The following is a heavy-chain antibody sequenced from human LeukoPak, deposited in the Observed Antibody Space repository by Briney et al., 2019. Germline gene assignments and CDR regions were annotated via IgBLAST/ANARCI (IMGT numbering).Heavy chain of an antibody. CDR3: ARTRYYYNSRSYGAPYYFDY. V-gene: IGHV1-2*02. D-gene: IGHD3-10*01. J-gene: IGHJ4*02. Sequence: ASVKVSCKASGYTFTSYGISWVRQAPGQGLEWMGWINPNSGGTNYAQKFQGRVTMTRDTSISTAYMELSSVTAADTAVYYCARTRYYYNSRSYGAPYYFDYWGQGTLVTVSS. CDR1: GYTFTSYG. CDR2: INPNSGGT.